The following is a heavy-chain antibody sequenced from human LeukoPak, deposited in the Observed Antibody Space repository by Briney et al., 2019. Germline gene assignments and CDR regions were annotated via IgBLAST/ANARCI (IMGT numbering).Heavy chain of an antibody. CDR1: GGSISSYY. D-gene: IGHD3-3*01. CDR3: ARGVTIFGVVTPPYDAFDI. J-gene: IGHJ3*02. CDR2: IYYSGSN. Sequence: KPSETLSLTCTVSGGSISSYYWSWIRQPPGKGLEWIGYIYYSGSNNYSPSLKSRVTISVDTSKNQFSLKLSSVTAADTAVYYCARGVTIFGVVTPPYDAFDIWGQGTMVTVSS. V-gene: IGHV4-59*01.